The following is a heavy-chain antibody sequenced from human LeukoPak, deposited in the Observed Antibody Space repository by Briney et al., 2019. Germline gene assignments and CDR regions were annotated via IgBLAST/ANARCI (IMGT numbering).Heavy chain of an antibody. CDR1: GGSITSYS. Sequence: SETLSLTCTVSGGSITSYSWSWMRQPPGKRLEWIGSMYYSGNTNYNPSLKSRITMSVDTSKNQFSLKLSSVTAADTAVYYCARHGGESIVAMILHAFDIWGQGTMVTVSS. J-gene: IGHJ3*02. CDR3: ARHGGESIVAMILHAFDI. D-gene: IGHD5-12*01. V-gene: IGHV4-59*08. CDR2: MYYSGNT.